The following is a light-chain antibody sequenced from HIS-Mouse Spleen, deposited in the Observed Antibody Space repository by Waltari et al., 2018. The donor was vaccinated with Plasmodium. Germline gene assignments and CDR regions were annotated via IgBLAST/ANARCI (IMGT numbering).Light chain of an antibody. V-gene: IGLV2-11*01. J-gene: IGLJ1*01. CDR2: EVS. Sequence: QSALTQPRSVSGSTGQSVTISCTGTSSDVGGSNYASRLQKHPGKAPKLMFYEVSKRPSGVPDLFSGSKSGNTASLTISGLQAEDEADYYCCSYAGSYTYVFGTGTKVTVL. CDR1: SSDVGGSNY. CDR3: CSYAGSYTYV.